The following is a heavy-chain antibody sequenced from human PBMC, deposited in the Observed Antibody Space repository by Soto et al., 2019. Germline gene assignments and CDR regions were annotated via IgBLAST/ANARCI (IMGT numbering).Heavy chain of an antibody. V-gene: IGHV3-9*01. D-gene: IGHD4-17*01. CDR1: GFTFDDYA. J-gene: IGHJ5*02. Sequence: EVQLVESGGGLVQPGRSLRLSCAASGFTFDDYAMHWVRQAPGKGLEWVSGISWNSGSIGYADSVKGRFTISRDNAKNSLYLQKNSLRAEDTALYYCAKDKYGDYVLRGYNWFDPWGQGTLVTVSS. CDR3: AKDKYGDYVLRGYNWFDP. CDR2: ISWNSGSI.